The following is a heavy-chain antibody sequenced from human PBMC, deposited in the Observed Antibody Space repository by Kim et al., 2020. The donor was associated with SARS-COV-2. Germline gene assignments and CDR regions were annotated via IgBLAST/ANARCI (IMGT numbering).Heavy chain of an antibody. CDR1: GYTFTGYY. J-gene: IGHJ4*02. V-gene: IGHV1-2*02. D-gene: IGHD3-10*01. CDR3: ARGSGRFGELEQDY. CDR2: INPNSGGT. Sequence: ASVKVSCKASGYTFTGYYMHWVRQAPGQGLEWMGWINPNSGGTNYAQKFQGRVTMTRDTSISTAYMELSRLRSDDTAVYYCARGSGRFGELEQDYWGQGTLVTVSS.